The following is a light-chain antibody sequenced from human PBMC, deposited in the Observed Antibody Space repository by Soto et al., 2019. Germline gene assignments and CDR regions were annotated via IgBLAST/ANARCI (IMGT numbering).Light chain of an antibody. J-gene: IGLJ1*01. CDR3: SSYTSSSTPYL. CDR1: SSDVGGYNY. V-gene: IGLV2-14*01. Sequence: SVLTQPASVSGSPGQSITISCTGTSSDVGGYNYVSWYQQHPGKAPKLMIYEVSNRASGVSNRFSGSKSGNTASLTISGLQAEDETDYYCSSYTSSSTPYLFGTGTKVTVL. CDR2: EVS.